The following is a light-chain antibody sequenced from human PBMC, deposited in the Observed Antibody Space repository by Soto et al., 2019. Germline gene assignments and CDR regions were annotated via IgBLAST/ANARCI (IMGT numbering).Light chain of an antibody. J-gene: IGLJ1*01. Sequence: QSALTQPASVSGSPGQSITISCTGTSSDVGGYNYVSWYQQHPGKAPKLMIYEVSNRPSGVSNRFSGSKSGNTASLTISGLQAEDEADYYCSSYRSNNYVFGTGTKLTV. V-gene: IGLV2-14*01. CDR1: SSDVGGYNY. CDR2: EVS. CDR3: SSYRSNNYV.